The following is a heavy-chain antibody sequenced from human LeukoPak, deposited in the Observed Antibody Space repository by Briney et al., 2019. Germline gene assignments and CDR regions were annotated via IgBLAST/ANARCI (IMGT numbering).Heavy chain of an antibody. Sequence: LSPTRTLACGSIIIRSYYSGWIRQPPGNGLHLIGSIYYSGTTYNNPSLNSPVTMSVDTSKNQCSRRACYVTAAHTVVYYCARGNYYYYYMDVWGKGTPVTISS. D-gene: IGHD3-10*01. CDR2: IYYSGTT. J-gene: IGHJ6*03. CDR1: CGSIIIRSYY. V-gene: IGHV4-39*01. CDR3: ARGNYYYYYMDV.